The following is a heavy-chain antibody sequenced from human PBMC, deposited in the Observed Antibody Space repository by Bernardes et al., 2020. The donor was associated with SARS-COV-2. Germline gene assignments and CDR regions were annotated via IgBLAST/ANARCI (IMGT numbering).Heavy chain of an antibody. Sequence: SETLSLTCGVSGDSLSNYYWGWIRQPPGRGLEWIGSIYSSGNSYYNPSLQSRVRASVDTSKNQFSLRLSVVTAADTAVYYCAGSSCGIDCYIGGLRSWDYGMDVWGPGTTVTVSS. J-gene: IGHJ6*02. V-gene: IGHV4-39*01. CDR2: IYSSGNS. D-gene: IGHD2-21*01. CDR1: GDSLSNYY. CDR3: AGSSCGIDCYIGGLRSWDYGMDV.